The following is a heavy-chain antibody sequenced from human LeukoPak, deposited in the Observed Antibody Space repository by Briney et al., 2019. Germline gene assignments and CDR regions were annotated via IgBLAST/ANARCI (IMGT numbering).Heavy chain of an antibody. D-gene: IGHD2-2*01. CDR1: GFTFSSHW. V-gene: IGHV3-74*01. CDR3: VTGAPRDCSYTSCSRGNWFDP. J-gene: IGHJ5*02. CDR2: ITADGSST. Sequence: GGSLRLSCAASGFTFSSHWMHWVRQAPEKGLVGVAHITADGSSTYYAASVEGRFAISRDNAKNTLYLQMHSLTVEDTAVYYCVTGAPRDCSYTSCSRGNWFDPWGRGTLVTVSS.